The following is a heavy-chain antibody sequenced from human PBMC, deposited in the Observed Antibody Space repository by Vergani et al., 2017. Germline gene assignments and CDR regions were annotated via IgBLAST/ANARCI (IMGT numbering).Heavy chain of an antibody. D-gene: IGHD3-16*01. CDR3: ASGKYYSDSTSHFRGRYFDV. CDR2: ISSSGSTI. V-gene: IGHV3-11*04. Sequence: QVQLVESGGGLVKPGGSLRLSCAASGFTFSDYYMSWIRQAPGKGLEWVSYISSSGSTIYYADSVKGRFTISRDNAKNSLYLQMNSLRAEDTAVYYCASGKYYSDSTSHFRGRYFDVWGRGTLVTVPS. J-gene: IGHJ2*01. CDR1: GFTFSDYY.